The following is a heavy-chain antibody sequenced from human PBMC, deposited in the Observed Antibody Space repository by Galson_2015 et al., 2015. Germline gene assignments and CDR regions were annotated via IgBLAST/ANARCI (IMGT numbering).Heavy chain of an antibody. D-gene: IGHD5-18*01. CDR2: ISSSGSTI. J-gene: IGHJ4*02. V-gene: IGHV3-48*03. CDR3: ARVRAYTYGIDCDY. Sequence: SLRLSCAASGFTFSTCEMTWVRRAPGKGLEWVSYISSSGSTIYYADSVKGRFTISRDNAKNPVYLQMNSLRAEDTAVYYCARVRAYTYGIDCDYWGQGTLVTVSS. CDR1: GFTFSTCE.